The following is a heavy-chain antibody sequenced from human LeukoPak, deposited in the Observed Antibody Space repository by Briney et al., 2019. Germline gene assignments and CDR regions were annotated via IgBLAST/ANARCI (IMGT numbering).Heavy chain of an antibody. D-gene: IGHD3-16*01. CDR2: IYYSGST. CDR1: GGSISSYY. J-gene: IGHJ5*02. V-gene: IGHV4-59*01. Sequence: PSETLSLTCTVSGGSISSYYWSWIRQPPGKGLEWIGYIYYSGSTNYNPSLKSRVTISVDTSKNQFSLKLSSVTAADTAVYYCARDLGRGVLRSWRQETLVTVSS. CDR3: ARDLGRGVLRS.